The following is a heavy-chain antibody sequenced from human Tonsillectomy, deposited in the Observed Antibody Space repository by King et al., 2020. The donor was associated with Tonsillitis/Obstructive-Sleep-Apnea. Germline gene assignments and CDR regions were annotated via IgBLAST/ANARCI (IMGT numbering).Heavy chain of an antibody. CDR3: ARHATVGIVVVPAGGFDI. Sequence: LQLQESGPGLVKPSETLSLTCTVSGGSISSSSYYWGWIRQPPGKGLEWIGSIYYSGSTYYNPSLKSRVTISVDTSKNQFSLKLSSVTAADTAVYYCARHATVGIVVVPAGGFDIWGQGTMVTVSS. J-gene: IGHJ3*02. CDR2: IYYSGST. CDR1: GGSISSSSYY. V-gene: IGHV4-39*01. D-gene: IGHD2-2*01.